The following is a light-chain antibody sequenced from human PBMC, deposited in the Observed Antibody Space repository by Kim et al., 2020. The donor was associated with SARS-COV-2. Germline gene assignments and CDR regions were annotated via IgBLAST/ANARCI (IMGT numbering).Light chain of an antibody. CDR3: LQHNTYPIT. J-gene: IGKJ5*01. CDR2: GAS. CDR1: QSVNSNY. Sequence: SPGERATLSCRASQSVNSNYLAWYRQIPGQAPRLLIFGASNRATGVPDRFSGSGSGTEFTLTISSLQPEDFATYFCLQHNTYPITFGQGTRLEIK. V-gene: IGKV3D-7*01.